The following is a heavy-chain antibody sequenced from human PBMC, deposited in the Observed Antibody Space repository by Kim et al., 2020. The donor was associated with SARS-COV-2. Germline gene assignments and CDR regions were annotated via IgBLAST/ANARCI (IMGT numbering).Heavy chain of an antibody. D-gene: IGHD6-13*01. J-gene: IGHJ5*02. V-gene: IGHV4-31*02. Sequence: PSLRSRVTTSLDTSTNQFSLTLSSVTAADTAVYYCARGNSSQKEGDWFDPWGQGTLVTVSS. CDR3: ARGNSSQKEGDWFDP.